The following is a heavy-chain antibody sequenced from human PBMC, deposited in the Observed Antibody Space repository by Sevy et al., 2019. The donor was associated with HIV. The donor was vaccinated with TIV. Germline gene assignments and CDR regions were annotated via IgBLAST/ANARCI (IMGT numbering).Heavy chain of an antibody. Sequence: GGSLRLSCAASEFTVSSSYMSWVRQAPGKGLEWVSILYSGGSTYYAASVKGRFAVSRDNSKNMLYLRMNSRRAEDTAVYYCASAGTGSYRAYFDYWGQGTLVTVSS. CDR2: LYSGGST. CDR3: ASAGTGSYRAYFDY. D-gene: IGHD1-26*01. J-gene: IGHJ4*02. CDR1: EFTVSSSY. V-gene: IGHV3-53*01.